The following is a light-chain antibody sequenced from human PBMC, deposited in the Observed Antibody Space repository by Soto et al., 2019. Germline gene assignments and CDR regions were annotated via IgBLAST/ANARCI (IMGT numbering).Light chain of an antibody. Sequence: QSVLTQPPSASGSPGQSVTISCTGTSSDVGGYNFVSWYQQYPGKAPKLMIFEVSKRASGVPDRFSGSKSGNTASLTVFGLQAEDEAAYYCSSYAGGNIWYVFGTGTKVTV. CDR1: SSDVGGYNF. CDR2: EVS. J-gene: IGLJ1*01. CDR3: SSYAGGNIWYV. V-gene: IGLV2-8*01.